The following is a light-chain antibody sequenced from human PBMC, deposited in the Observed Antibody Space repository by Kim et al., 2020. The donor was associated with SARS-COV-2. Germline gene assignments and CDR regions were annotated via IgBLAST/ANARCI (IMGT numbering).Light chain of an antibody. V-gene: IGLV2-11*01. CDR3: CSYAGSVYV. Sequence: PGESVTIYCTGTSSDVCGYNYVSWYQQHPGQAPKLMIYDVSKRPSGVPDRFSGSKSGNTASLTISGLQAEDEAEYYCCSYAGSVYVFGTGTKVTVL. CDR2: DVS. J-gene: IGLJ1*01. CDR1: SSDVCGYNY.